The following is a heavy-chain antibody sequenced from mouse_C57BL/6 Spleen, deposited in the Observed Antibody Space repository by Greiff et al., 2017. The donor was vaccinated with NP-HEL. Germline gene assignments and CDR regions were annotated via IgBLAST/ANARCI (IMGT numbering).Heavy chain of an antibody. V-gene: IGHV1-82*01. CDR1: GYAFSSSW. CDR3: ARSHGGDCFDY. J-gene: IGHJ2*01. Sequence: QVQLKESGPELVKPGASVKISCKASGYAFSSSWMNWVKQRPGKGLEWIGRIYPGDGDTNYNGKFKGKATLTADKSSSTAYMQLSSLTSEDSAVYVCARSHGGDCFDYWGQGTTLTVSS. CDR2: IYPGDGDT.